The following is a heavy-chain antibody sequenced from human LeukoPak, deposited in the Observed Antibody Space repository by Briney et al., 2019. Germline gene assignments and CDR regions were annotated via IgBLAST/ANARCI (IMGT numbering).Heavy chain of an antibody. J-gene: IGHJ3*02. Sequence: QPGRSLRLSCAASGFTFSSYAMHWVRQAPGKGLEWVAVISYDGSNKYYADSVKARFTISRDNSKNTLYLQMNSLRAEDTAVYYCARQGYDSSEDAFDIWGQGTMVTVSS. CDR1: GFTFSSYA. CDR2: ISYDGSNK. D-gene: IGHD3-22*01. CDR3: ARQGYDSSEDAFDI. V-gene: IGHV3-30-3*01.